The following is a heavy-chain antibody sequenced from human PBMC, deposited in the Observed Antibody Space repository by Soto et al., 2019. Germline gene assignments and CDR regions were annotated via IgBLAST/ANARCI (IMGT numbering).Heavy chain of an antibody. J-gene: IGHJ4*02. V-gene: IGHV3-7*02. CDR1: GFTFSSYW. Sequence: GGSLRLSCAASGFTFSSYWMSWVRQVPGKGLEWVANIKQDGSEQYYVDSVMGRFTISRDNAKNSLYLQMNSLRAEDTAVYYCATYRSFDYWGQGALVTVSS. CDR2: IKQDGSEQ. CDR3: ATYRSFDY. D-gene: IGHD6-19*01.